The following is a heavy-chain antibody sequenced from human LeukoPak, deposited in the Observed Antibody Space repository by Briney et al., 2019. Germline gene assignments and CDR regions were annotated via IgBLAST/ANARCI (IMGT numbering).Heavy chain of an antibody. Sequence: GGSLRLSCAASGFTFSSYWMSWVRQAPGKGLEWVANIKQDGSEKYYVDSVKGRFTISRDNAKNSLYLQMNSLRAEDTAVYYCARDRAVQQQLVPLYYFDYWGQGTLVTVSS. V-gene: IGHV3-7*01. CDR2: IKQDGSEK. D-gene: IGHD6-13*01. CDR3: ARDRAVQQQLVPLYYFDY. J-gene: IGHJ4*02. CDR1: GFTFSSYW.